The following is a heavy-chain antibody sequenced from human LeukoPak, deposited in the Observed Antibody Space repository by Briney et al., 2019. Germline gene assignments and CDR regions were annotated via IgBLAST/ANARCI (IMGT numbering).Heavy chain of an antibody. V-gene: IGHV3-30-3*01. J-gene: IGHJ6*02. Sequence: GGSLRLSYAASGFTFSSYAMHWVRQAPGKGLEWVAVISYDGSNKYYADSVKGRFTISRDNSKNTLYLQMNSLRAEDTAVYYCARGAPEESMDVWGQGTTVTVSS. CDR2: ISYDGSNK. CDR3: ARGAPEESMDV. CDR1: GFTFSSYA.